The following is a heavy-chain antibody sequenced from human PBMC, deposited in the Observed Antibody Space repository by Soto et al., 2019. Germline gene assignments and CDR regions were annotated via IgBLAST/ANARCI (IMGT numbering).Heavy chain of an antibody. CDR1: GASISSSY. V-gene: IGHV4-59*08. D-gene: IGHD5-12*01. Sequence: SETLSLTCTVSGASISSSYWSWIRQPPGKGLEWIGYISYSGSTCYNPSLKSRVTISVDTSKNQFSLKLNSVTAADTAVYYCARQRDGYNYRYFDYWGQGTLVTVSS. J-gene: IGHJ4*02. CDR2: ISYSGST. CDR3: ARQRDGYNYRYFDY.